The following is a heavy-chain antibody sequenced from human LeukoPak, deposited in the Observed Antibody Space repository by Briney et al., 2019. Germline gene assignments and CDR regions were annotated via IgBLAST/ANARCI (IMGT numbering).Heavy chain of an antibody. Sequence: PSETLSLTCAVSGGSISSVTWWSWVRQPPGKGLEWVGGIFQSGSANYNPSLKSRVTISVDKSKNQFSLNLSSVTAADTAVYYCARNPRNGHTFDYWGQGTLVTVSS. CDR1: GGSISSVTW. CDR2: IFQSGSA. CDR3: ARNPRNGHTFDY. D-gene: IGHD5-24*01. J-gene: IGHJ4*02. V-gene: IGHV4-4*02.